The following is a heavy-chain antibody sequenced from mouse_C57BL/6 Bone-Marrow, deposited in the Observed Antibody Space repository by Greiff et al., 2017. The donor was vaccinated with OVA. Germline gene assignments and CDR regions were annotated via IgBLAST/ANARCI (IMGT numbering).Heavy chain of an antibody. CDR1: GFNIKDDY. J-gene: IGHJ2*01. D-gene: IGHD1-1*02. V-gene: IGHV14-4*01. Sequence: VQLKESGAELVRPGASVKLSCTASGFNIKDDYMHWVKQRPEQGLEWIGWIDPENGDTEYASKFQGKATITADTSSNTAYLQLRSLTSEDTAVYYCTTYGLFDYWGQGTTLTVSS. CDR3: TTYGLFDY. CDR2: IDPENGDT.